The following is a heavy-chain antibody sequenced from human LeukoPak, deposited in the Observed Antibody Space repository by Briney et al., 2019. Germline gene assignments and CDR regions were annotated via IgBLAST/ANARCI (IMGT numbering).Heavy chain of an antibody. CDR1: GFTFSSYW. D-gene: IGHD3-3*01. V-gene: IGHV3-7*03. J-gene: IGHJ4*02. Sequence: GGSLRLSCAASGFTFSSYWMSWVRQAPGKGLEWAANIKQDGSEKYYVDSVKGRFTISRDNAKNSLYLQMNSLRAEDTAVYYCATGTNYDSLDYWGQGTLVTVSS. CDR2: IKQDGSEK. CDR3: ATGTNYDSLDY.